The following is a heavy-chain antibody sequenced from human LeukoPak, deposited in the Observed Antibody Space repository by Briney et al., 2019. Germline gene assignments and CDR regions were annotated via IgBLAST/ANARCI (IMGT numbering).Heavy chain of an antibody. CDR2: IYYSGSI. CDR1: GGSLSSRPYY. J-gene: IGHJ6*03. V-gene: IGHV4-61*01. CDR3: ARDWGVSTRPGYMDV. Sequence: SETLSLTCTVSGGSLSSRPYYWRWLRQPPGRGLEWLGYIYYSGSIKYNPSLKSRVTISVDTSKNQFSLRLSSVTAADTAVYYCARDWGVSTRPGYMDVWGKGTTVTVSS. D-gene: IGHD3-10*01.